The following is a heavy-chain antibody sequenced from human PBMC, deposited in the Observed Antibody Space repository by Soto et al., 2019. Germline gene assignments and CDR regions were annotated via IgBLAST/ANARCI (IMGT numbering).Heavy chain of an antibody. CDR3: ARDSHPGSSYGYMVWFDP. CDR1: GGTFSSYA. CDR2: IIPIFGTA. V-gene: IGHV1-69*01. J-gene: IGHJ5*02. D-gene: IGHD5-18*01. Sequence: QVQLVQSGAEVKKPGSSVKVSCKASGGTFSSYAISWVRQAPGQGLEWMGGIIPIFGTANYAQKFQGRVTITADESTSTAYMELSSLRSEDTAVYYCARDSHPGSSYGYMVWFDPWGQGTLVTVSS.